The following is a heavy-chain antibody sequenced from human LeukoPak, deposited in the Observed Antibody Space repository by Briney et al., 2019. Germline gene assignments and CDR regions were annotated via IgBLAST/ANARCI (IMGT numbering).Heavy chain of an antibody. V-gene: IGHV1-69*05. D-gene: IGHD3-22*01. CDR3: ARDPGYYDSSGYYPDAFDI. Sequence: SVKVSCKASGGTFSSYAISWVRQAPGQGLEWMGGIIPIFGTANYAQKFQGRVTMTRDTSTSTVYMELSSLRSEDTAVYYCARDPGYYDSSGYYPDAFDIWGQGTMVTVSS. CDR1: GGTFSSYA. J-gene: IGHJ3*02. CDR2: IIPIFGTA.